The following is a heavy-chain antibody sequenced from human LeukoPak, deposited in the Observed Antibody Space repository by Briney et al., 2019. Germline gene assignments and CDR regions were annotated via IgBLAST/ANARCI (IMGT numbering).Heavy chain of an antibody. CDR1: GFTFSSYG. CDR3: ARVLQGYCSGTSCAYSLDY. D-gene: IGHD2-15*01. J-gene: IGHJ4*02. V-gene: IGHV3-30*02. Sequence: GSLRLSCAASGFTFSSYGMHWVRQAPGKGLEWVAFIRYDGSNKYYADSVKGRFTISRDNFKNTLYLQMNSLRAEDTAVYYCARVLQGYCSGTSCAYSLDYWGQGTLVTVSS. CDR2: IRYDGSNK.